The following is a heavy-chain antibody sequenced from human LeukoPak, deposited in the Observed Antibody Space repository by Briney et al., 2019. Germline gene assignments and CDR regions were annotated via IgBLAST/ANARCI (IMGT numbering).Heavy chain of an antibody. CDR3: ARDRDYDGGMDV. V-gene: IGHV3-7*05. CDR2: IKQDGSEK. D-gene: IGHD4-17*01. Sequence: GGSLRLSCAASGFTFSRYWMSWVRQAPGKGLEWVANIKQDGSEKYYVDSVKGRFTISRDNAKNSLYLQMNSLRAEDTAVYYCARDRDYDGGMDVWGQGTTVTVSS. CDR1: GFTFSRYW. J-gene: IGHJ6*02.